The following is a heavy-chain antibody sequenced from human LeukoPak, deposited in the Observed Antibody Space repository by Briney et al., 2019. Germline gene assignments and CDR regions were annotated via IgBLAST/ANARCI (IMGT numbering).Heavy chain of an antibody. D-gene: IGHD2-2*01. J-gene: IGHJ6*03. CDR3: ARDAAVVVPAEHYYYYMDV. CDR1: GGTFSSYA. Sequence: VASVKVSCKASGGTFSSYAISWVRQAPGQGLEWMGRIIPILGIANYAQKFQGRVTITTDESTSTAYMELSSLRSEDTAVYYCARDAAVVVPAEHYYYYMDVWGKGTTVTVSS. V-gene: IGHV1-69*04. CDR2: IIPILGIA.